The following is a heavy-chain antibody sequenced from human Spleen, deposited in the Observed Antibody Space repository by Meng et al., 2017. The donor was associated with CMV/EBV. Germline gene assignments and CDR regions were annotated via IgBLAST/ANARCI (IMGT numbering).Heavy chain of an antibody. CDR2: ISYDGSNK. CDR1: GFTFSSYA. D-gene: IGHD1-26*01. J-gene: IGHJ4*02. Sequence: QVPLVGTGGGVVQPGRSLRLSCAASGFTFSSYAMHWVRQAPGKGLEWVAVISYDGSNKYYADSVKGRFTISRDNSKNTLYLQMNSLRAEDTAVYYCARDGAIRGFDYWGQGTLVTVSS. CDR3: ARDGAIRGFDY. V-gene: IGHV3-30-3*01.